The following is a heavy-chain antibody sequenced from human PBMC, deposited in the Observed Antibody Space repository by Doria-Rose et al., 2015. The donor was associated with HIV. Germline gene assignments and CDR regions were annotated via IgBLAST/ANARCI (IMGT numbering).Heavy chain of an antibody. J-gene: IGHJ4*02. V-gene: IGHV4-34*01. CDR2: INDTGSA. CDR1: GGSFSDHY. D-gene: IGHD3-10*01. Sequence: QVQLQQWGAGLLKPSETLSLTCAVYGGSFSDHYWSWIRQPPGKGLEWIGEINDTGSANYKPSLKSRVTISVDTSKNQLSLKVSSVTAADTAVYYCARVPDNYITSPFDYWGQGKRVTVAS. CDR3: ARVPDNYITSPFDY.